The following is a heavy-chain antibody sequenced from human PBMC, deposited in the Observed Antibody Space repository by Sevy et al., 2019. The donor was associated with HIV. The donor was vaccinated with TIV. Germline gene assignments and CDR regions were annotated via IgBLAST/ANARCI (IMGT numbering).Heavy chain of an antibody. CDR3: AKLAYWGGDCYPEGAFDI. Sequence: GGSLRLSCAASGFTFSSYAMSWVRQAPGRGLEWVSAISGSGGGTYYADSVKGRLDISRDNSKNTLYLQMNSLRAEDTAIYDWAKLAYWGGDCYPEGAFDIWGQGTMVTVSS. V-gene: IGHV3-23*01. J-gene: IGHJ3*02. CDR2: ISGSGGGT. D-gene: IGHD2-21*02. CDR1: GFTFSSYA.